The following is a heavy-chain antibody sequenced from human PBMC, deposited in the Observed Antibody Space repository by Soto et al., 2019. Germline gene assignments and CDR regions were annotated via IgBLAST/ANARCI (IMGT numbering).Heavy chain of an antibody. J-gene: IGHJ4*02. CDR3: ARSELPDY. Sequence: PGGSLRLSCAASGFTFRSYTMTWVRQAPRMGLEWVSSISSSGSYVYYADSVNGRFTISRDSAKNSLYLQMNSLRAEDTAVYYCARSELPDYWGQGTLVTVSS. D-gene: IGHD1-7*01. CDR2: ISSSGSYV. CDR1: GFTFRSYT. V-gene: IGHV3-21*01.